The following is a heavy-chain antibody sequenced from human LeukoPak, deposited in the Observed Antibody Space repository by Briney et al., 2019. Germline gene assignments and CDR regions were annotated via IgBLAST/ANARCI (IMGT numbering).Heavy chain of an antibody. CDR1: GGSISSGGYS. D-gene: IGHD3-22*01. CDR3: ARGISGDSSY. CDR2: IYHSGSI. Sequence: SQTLSLTCAVSGGSISSGGYSWSWIRQPPGKGLEWIGYIYHSGSIYYNPSLKSRVTISVDRSKNQFSLKLSSVTAADTAVYYCARGISGDSSYWGQGTLVTVSS. V-gene: IGHV4-30-2*01. J-gene: IGHJ4*02.